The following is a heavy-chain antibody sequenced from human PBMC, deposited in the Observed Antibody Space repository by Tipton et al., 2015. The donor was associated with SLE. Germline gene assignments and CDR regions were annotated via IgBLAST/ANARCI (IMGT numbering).Heavy chain of an antibody. V-gene: IGHV4-38-2*01. CDR1: GYSIGNGYY. Sequence: TLSLTCAVSGYSIGNGYYWGWIRQPPGEGLEWIGSIYHNENTYFNPSLKSRVSMSIDTSKNQVFLRLSSVTAADTATYYCARHDYDDNGYYLHYFDHWGQGTLVTVSS. D-gene: IGHD3-22*01. CDR2: IYHNENT. CDR3: ARHDYDDNGYYLHYFDH. J-gene: IGHJ4*02.